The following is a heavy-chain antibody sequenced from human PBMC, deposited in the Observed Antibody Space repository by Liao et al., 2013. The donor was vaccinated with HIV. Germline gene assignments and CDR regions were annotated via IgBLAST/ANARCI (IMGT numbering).Heavy chain of an antibody. CDR3: ARGDWFAGLSFDL. V-gene: IGHV4-59*01. CDR1: GGSISTYY. Sequence: VQLQESGPGLVKPSETLSLTCAVSGGSISTYYWGWIRQPPGKGLEWIGYIYYSGSTNYNPSLTSRVTISVDTSKNQFSLRLTSVSAADTAVYYCARGDWFAGLSFDLWGRGTLVTVSS. D-gene: IGHD2-21*01. CDR2: IYYSGST. J-gene: IGHJ2*01.